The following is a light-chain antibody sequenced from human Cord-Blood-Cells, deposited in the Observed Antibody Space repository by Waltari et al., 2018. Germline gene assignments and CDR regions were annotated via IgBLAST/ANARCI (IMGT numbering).Light chain of an antibody. CDR1: NIGSKS. CDR2: YDS. CDR3: QVWDSSSDHPV. V-gene: IGLV3-21*04. J-gene: IGLJ3*02. Sequence: SYVLTQPPSVSVAPGKTARITCGGNNIGSKSVHWYQQKPGQAPVLVIDYDSDRPSGIPERFSGSNAGNAATLTISRVEAGDEADYYCQVWDSSSDHPVFGGGTKLTVL.